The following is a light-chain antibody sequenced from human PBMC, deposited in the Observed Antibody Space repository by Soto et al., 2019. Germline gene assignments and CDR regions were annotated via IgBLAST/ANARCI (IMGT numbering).Light chain of an antibody. CDR1: QSVSDN. J-gene: IGKJ5*01. V-gene: IGKV3-15*01. CDR2: RAS. Sequence: EVLMTQSPDPLYVSPGERVTLCCMASQSVSDNLAWYQQKPGQGPRLLVYRASTRTLGIPARFSGSESGTEFTLTISSLQSEDFAVYYCQQYNTWPITFGQGTRLEIK. CDR3: QQYNTWPIT.